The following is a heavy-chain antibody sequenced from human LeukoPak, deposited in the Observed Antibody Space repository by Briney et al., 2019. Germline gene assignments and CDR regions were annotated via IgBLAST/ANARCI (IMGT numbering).Heavy chain of an antibody. D-gene: IGHD1-14*01. J-gene: IGHJ4*02. CDR3: VRYPGYKLPYYFDY. Sequence: PGGSLRLSCAASGFTFSSYSMNWVRQAPGKGLEWVSSISSSSSYIYYADSVKGRFTISRDNAKNSLYLQMNSLRAEDTAVYYCVRYPGYKLPYYFDYWGQGTLVTVSS. CDR2: ISSSSSYI. CDR1: GFTFSSYS. V-gene: IGHV3-21*01.